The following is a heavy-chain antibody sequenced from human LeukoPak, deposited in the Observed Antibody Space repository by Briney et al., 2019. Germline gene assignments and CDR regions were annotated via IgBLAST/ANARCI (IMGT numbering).Heavy chain of an antibody. CDR1: GFLFEDFA. J-gene: IGHJ4*02. V-gene: IGHV3-30-3*01. CDR3: ARDAVFYYDSSGYCDY. CDR2: ISYDGSNK. D-gene: IGHD3-22*01. Sequence: GGSLRLSCTGSGFLFEDFALSWVRQAPGKGLEWVAVISYDGSNKYYADSVKGRFTISRDNSKNTLYLQMNSLRAEDTAVYYCARDAVFYYDSSGYCDYWGQGTLVTVSS.